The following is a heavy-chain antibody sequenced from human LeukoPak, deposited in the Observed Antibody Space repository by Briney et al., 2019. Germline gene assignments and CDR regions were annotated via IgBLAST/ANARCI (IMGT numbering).Heavy chain of an antibody. J-gene: IGHJ4*02. CDR3: ARGTALQDY. CDR1: GFTFSPYW. Sequence: GGSLRLSCAASGFTFSPYWMHWVRQAPGRGLVWVSHINPDGTTTSYADSVKGRFTISRDNAQNTLYLQMNSLRAEDTAVYYCARGTALQDYWGQGTLVTVSS. D-gene: IGHD2-2*02. V-gene: IGHV3-74*01. CDR2: INPDGTTT.